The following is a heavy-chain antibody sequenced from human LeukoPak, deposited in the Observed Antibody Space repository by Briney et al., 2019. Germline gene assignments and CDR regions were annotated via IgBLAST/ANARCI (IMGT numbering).Heavy chain of an antibody. CDR3: ARSGYGYDIDDY. Sequence: GGTLRLSCAASGFTFSSYAMNWVRQAPGKGLEWVSTIGGSGGSTYYADSVKGRFTISRDNSKNTLYLQMNSLRAEDTAVYYCARSGYGYDIDDYWGQGTLVTVSS. V-gene: IGHV3-23*01. D-gene: IGHD3-9*01. J-gene: IGHJ4*02. CDR2: IGGSGGST. CDR1: GFTFSSYA.